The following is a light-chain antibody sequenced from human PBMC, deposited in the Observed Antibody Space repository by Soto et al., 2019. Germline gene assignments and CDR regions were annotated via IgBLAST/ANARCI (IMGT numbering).Light chain of an antibody. J-gene: IGLJ1*01. CDR3: GTGDTSLSVYV. V-gene: IGLV1-51*01. CDR1: SSNIGNNY. Sequence: QSVLTQPPSVSAAPGQRVTISCSGSSSNIGNNYVSWYQQLPGTAPKLLIYDNNKRPSGIPDRFSGSKSGTSATLGITELQTGDEADYYCGTGDTSLSVYVFGTGTKVTVL. CDR2: DNN.